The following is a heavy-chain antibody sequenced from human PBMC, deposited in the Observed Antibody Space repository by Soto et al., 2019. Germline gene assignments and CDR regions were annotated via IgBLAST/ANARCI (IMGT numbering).Heavy chain of an antibody. CDR3: ARATYGSSTYYRAY. V-gene: IGHV4-30-4*01. CDR1: GASISGGDYY. CDR2: IYYTGNT. Sequence: QVQLQESGPGLVKPSQTLSLTCTVSGASISGGDYYWTWIRQPPGKGLEWIGSIYYTGNTYSNPSHESRLSISVDPYNNQFALRLTSVTAPDTAIYYCARATYGSSTYYRAYWGQGTLVTVSS. J-gene: IGHJ4*02. D-gene: IGHD2-2*01.